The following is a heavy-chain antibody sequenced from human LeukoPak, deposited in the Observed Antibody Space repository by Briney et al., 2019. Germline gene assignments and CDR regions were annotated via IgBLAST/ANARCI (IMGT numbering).Heavy chain of an antibody. V-gene: IGHV4-59*01. CDR3: ARDLEAVAGLAGGWRQKAPLTRYFDY. CDR1: GGSISSYY. Sequence: SETLSLTCTVSGGSISSYYWSWIRQPPGKGLEWIGYIYYSGSTNYNPSLKSRVTISVDTSKNQFSLKLSSVTAEDTAVYYCARDLEAVAGLAGGWRQKAPLTRYFDYWGQGTLVTVSS. D-gene: IGHD6-19*01. J-gene: IGHJ4*02. CDR2: IYYSGST.